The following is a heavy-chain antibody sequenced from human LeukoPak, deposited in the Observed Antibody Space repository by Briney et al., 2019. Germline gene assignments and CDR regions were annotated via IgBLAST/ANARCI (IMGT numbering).Heavy chain of an antibody. Sequence: PSETLSLTCAVSGYSITSGYYWGWIRQPPGKGLEWIGSVYNSGSSYYNPSLKSRVTISVDTSRNQFSLKLSSVTAADTAVYYCASQPAYNYMDVWGEGTTVTVSS. CDR1: GYSITSGYY. CDR2: VYNSGSS. V-gene: IGHV4-38-2*01. J-gene: IGHJ6*03. CDR3: ASQPAYNYMDV. D-gene: IGHD2-2*01.